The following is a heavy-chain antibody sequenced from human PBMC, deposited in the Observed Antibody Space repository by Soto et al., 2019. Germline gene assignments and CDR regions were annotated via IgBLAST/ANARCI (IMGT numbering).Heavy chain of an antibody. CDR1: GYTFTSYD. V-gene: IGHV1-8*01. J-gene: IGHJ6*03. CDR2: MNPNSGNT. CDR3: ARGPRWYDFWSGPTSGYYYYMDV. Sequence: QVQLVQSGAEVKKPGASVKVSCKASGYTFTSYDINWVRQATGQGLEWMGWMNPNSGNTGYAQKVQGRVTMTRNTSISTAYMELSSLRSEDTAVYYCARGPRWYDFWSGPTSGYYYYMDVWGKGTTVTVSS. D-gene: IGHD3-3*01.